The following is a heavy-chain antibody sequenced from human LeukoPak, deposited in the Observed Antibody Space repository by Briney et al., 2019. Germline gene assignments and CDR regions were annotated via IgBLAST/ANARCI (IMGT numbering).Heavy chain of an antibody. V-gene: IGHV1-18*01. D-gene: IGHD6-19*01. J-gene: IGHJ3*02. Sequence: SSVKVSCKASGYTFTSYGISWVRQAPGQGLEWMGWISAYNGNTNYAQKLQGRVTMTTDTSTSTACMELRSLRSDDTAVYYCARGPSSGWFNYSPSAFDIWGQGTMVTVSS. CDR2: ISAYNGNT. CDR1: GYTFTSYG. CDR3: ARGPSSGWFNYSPSAFDI.